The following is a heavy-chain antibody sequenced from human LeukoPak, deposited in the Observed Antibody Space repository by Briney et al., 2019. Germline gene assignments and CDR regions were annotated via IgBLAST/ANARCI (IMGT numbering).Heavy chain of an antibody. J-gene: IGHJ6*02. V-gene: IGHV4-31*03. CDR3: ARATHSGSYYYYYGMGV. CDR1: GGSISSGGYY. D-gene: IGHD1-26*01. Sequence: SETLSLTCTVSGGSISSGGYYWGWIRQHPGKGLEWIGYIYYSGSTYYNPSLKSRLTIPVDTSKNQFSLKLSSVTAADTAVYYCARATHSGSYYYYYGMGVWGQGTTVTVSS. CDR2: IYYSGST.